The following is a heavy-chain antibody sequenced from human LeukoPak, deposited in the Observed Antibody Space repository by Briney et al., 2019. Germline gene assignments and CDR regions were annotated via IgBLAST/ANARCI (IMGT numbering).Heavy chain of an antibody. CDR3: ARGTRVGATDAFDI. CDR1: GGSISSSSYY. V-gene: IGHV4-39*01. Sequence: SETPSLTCTVSGGSISSSSYYWGWIRQPPGKGLEWIGSIYYSGSTYYNPSLKSRVTISVDTSKNQFSLKLSSVTAADTAVYYCARGTRVGATDAFDIWGQGTMVTVSS. CDR2: IYYSGST. D-gene: IGHD1-26*01. J-gene: IGHJ3*02.